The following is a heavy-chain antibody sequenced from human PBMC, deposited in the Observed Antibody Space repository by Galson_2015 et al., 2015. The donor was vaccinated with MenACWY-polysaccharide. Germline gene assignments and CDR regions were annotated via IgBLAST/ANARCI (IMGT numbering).Heavy chain of an antibody. CDR1: GFTFTSYT. Sequence: SLRLSCAASGFTFTSYTMSWIRQAPGKGPEWVTVISLDGRNTYYADPVKGRFTISRDNSKNTLYLQMHDLRAEDTAVYNCVKAHETSGWNRGPGYWGQGALDTVSS. CDR2: ISLDGRNT. J-gene: IGHJ4*02. CDR3: VKAHETSGWNRGPGY. D-gene: IGHD1-1*01. V-gene: IGHV3-23*01.